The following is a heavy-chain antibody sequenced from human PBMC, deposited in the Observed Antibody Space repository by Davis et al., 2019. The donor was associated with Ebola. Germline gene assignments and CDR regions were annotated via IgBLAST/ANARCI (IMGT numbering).Heavy chain of an antibody. Sequence: GESLKISCNDSGNSFNSHWIGWVRQLPGKGLEWMGVIFTGDSDTRYSPSFRGQVTISADNSIKTAFLQWSSLKASDTAIYYCATLRRAITGFDDGYDIWGQGTMVTVSS. J-gene: IGHJ3*02. CDR3: ATLRRAITGFDDGYDI. D-gene: IGHD5-24*01. CDR2: IFTGDSDT. V-gene: IGHV5-51*01. CDR1: GNSFNSHW.